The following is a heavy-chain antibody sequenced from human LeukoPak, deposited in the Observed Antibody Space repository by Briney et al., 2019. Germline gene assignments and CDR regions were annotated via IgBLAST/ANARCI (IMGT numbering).Heavy chain of an antibody. J-gene: IGHJ3*02. V-gene: IGHV3-20*04. D-gene: IGHD3-16*01. CDR2: INWNGGST. Sequence: GGSLRLSCAASGFTFDDYGMSWVRQAPGKGLEWVSGINWNGGSTGYADSVKGRFTISRDNSKNTLYLQMNSLRAEDTAVYYCARTDYRHAFDIWGQGTMVTVSS. CDR3: ARTDYRHAFDI. CDR1: GFTFDDYG.